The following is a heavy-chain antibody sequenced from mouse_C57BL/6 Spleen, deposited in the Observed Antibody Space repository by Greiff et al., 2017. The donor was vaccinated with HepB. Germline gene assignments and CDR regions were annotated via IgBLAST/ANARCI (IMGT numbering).Heavy chain of an antibody. V-gene: IGHV5-6*01. Sequence: EVQLVESGGDLVKPGGSLKLSCAASGFTFSSYGMSWVRQTPDKRLEWVATISSGGSYTYYPDSVKGRFTISRDNAKNTLYLQMSSLKSEDTAMYYCARHGYDYGFAYWGQGTLVTVSA. J-gene: IGHJ3*01. D-gene: IGHD2-4*01. CDR3: ARHGYDYGFAY. CDR2: ISSGGSYT. CDR1: GFTFSSYG.